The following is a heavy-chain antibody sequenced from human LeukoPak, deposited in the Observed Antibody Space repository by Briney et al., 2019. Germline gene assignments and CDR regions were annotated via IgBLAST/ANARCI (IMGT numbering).Heavy chain of an antibody. V-gene: IGHV3-64*01. J-gene: IGHJ4*02. CDR2: ISSNGGST. CDR3: ARGDYINPIDC. D-gene: IGHD4-11*01. Sequence: PGGSLRLSCAASGFTFSDYPMHWVRQAPGKGLEYVSAISSNGGSTYYANSVKGRFTISRDNSKNTVYLQMSSLRIEDMAVYYCARGDYINPIDCWGQGTLVTVSS. CDR1: GFTFSDYP.